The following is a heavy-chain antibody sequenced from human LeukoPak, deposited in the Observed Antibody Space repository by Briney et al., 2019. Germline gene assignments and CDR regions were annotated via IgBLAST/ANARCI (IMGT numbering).Heavy chain of an antibody. D-gene: IGHD6-13*01. V-gene: IGHV4-59*01. CDR2: IYYSGST. J-gene: IGHJ5*02. CDR3: ARTYSSSWYDWFDP. CDR1: GGSISSYY. Sequence: PSETLSLTCTVSGGSISSYYWSWIRQPPGKGLEWIGYIYYSGSTNYNPSLKSRVTISVDTSKHHSSLKLSSVTAADTAVYYCARTYSSSWYDWFDPWGQGTLVTVSS.